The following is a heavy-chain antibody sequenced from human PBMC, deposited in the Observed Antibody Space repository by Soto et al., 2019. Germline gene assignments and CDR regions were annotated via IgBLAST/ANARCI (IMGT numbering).Heavy chain of an antibody. CDR2: ISTSGDYT. V-gene: IGHV3-23*01. CDR1: GFTFRSYA. CDR3: GKPPGLPGY. J-gene: IGHJ4*02. Sequence: EVQLLDSGGGLVQPGGSLRLSCAASGFTFRSYAMSWVRQAPGKGLEWVSAISTSGDYTYYADSVKGRFTISRENSKNTLYLQMNSLRAGDTAVYYCGKPPGLPGYWGQGTLVTVSS. D-gene: IGHD5-12*01.